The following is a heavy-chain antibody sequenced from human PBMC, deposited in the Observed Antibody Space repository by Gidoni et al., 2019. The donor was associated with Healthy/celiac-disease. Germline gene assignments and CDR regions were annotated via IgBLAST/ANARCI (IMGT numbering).Heavy chain of an antibody. J-gene: IGHJ4*02. D-gene: IGHD2-15*01. Sequence: QVQLQESGPGLVKPSQTLSLPCTVSVGSISSGGYYWSWIRQHPGKGLEWIGYIYYSGSTYYNPSLKSRVTISVDTSKNQFSLKLSSVTAADTAVYYCARVGRYCSGGSCFHYWGQGTLVTVSS. CDR3: ARVGRYCSGGSCFHY. V-gene: IGHV4-31*03. CDR2: IYYSGST. CDR1: VGSISSGGYY.